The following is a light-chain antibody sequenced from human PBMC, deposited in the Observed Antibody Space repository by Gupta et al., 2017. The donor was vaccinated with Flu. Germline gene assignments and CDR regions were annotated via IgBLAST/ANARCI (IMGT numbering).Light chain of an antibody. V-gene: IGLV1-44*01. Sequence: QSVLTQPPATSATPGQWITISCSGSRSIIGSNTVSWYQQLPGTAPNILVYSNDQRPSGVPDRFSGSKSGTSASLAISGHQSEDEADYYCAAWDGSLAVFGTGTKVTVL. J-gene: IGLJ1*01. CDR3: AAWDGSLAV. CDR1: RSIIGSNT. CDR2: SND.